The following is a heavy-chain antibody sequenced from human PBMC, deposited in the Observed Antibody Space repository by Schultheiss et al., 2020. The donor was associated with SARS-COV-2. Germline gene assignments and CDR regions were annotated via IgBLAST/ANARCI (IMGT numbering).Heavy chain of an antibody. Sequence: GGSLRLSCAASGFTFSSYWMSWVRQAPGKGLEWVAVISYDGSNKYYADSVKGRFTISRDNSKNTLYLQINSLRAEDTALYYCARDLCGGDCYRAFDIWGQGTMVTVSS. CDR3: ARDLCGGDCYRAFDI. V-gene: IGHV3-30*01. J-gene: IGHJ3*02. D-gene: IGHD2-21*02. CDR1: GFTFSSYW. CDR2: ISYDGSNK.